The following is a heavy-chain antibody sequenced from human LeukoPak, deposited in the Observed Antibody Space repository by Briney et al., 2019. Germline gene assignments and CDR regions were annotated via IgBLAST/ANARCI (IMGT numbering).Heavy chain of an antibody. CDR3: TRRILYYTGSGSYYSWFDP. CDR2: IYYSGTT. Sequence: SETLSLTCTVSGDSISSRTYCWGWIRQPPGKGLEWIGSIYYSGTTYYNPSLKSRVTISVDTSKNQFSLKLSSVTAADTAVYYCTRRILYYTGSGSYYSWFDPWGQGTLVTVSS. D-gene: IGHD3-10*01. J-gene: IGHJ5*02. V-gene: IGHV4-39*01. CDR1: GDSISSRTYC.